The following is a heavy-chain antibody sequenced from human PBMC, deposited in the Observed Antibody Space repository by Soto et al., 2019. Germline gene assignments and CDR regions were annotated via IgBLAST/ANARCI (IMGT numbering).Heavy chain of an antibody. CDR3: AKDLRGSYYDILTGYYYMDV. J-gene: IGHJ6*02. CDR1: GFTFSSYA. D-gene: IGHD3-9*01. CDR2: ISGSGGST. Sequence: PGGSLRLSCAASGFTFSSYAMSWVRQAPGKGLEWVSAISGSGGSTYYADSVKGRFTISRDNSKNTLYLQMNSLRAEDTAVYYCAKDLRGSYYDILTGYYYMDVWGQGTTVTVSS. V-gene: IGHV3-23*01.